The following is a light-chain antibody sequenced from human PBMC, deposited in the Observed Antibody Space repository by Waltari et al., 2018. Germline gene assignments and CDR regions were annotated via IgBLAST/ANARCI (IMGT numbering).Light chain of an antibody. CDR1: DSIINY. J-gene: IGKJ2*01. CDR3: QQSYGTPYT. CDR2: SAT. Sequence: DIQLTQSPSSLSASVGDGVTITCRASDSIINYLIWYQQKPGKVPQLLIYSATTLHSGVPSRFSGSGSGTDFTLTISSLQPEDFATYYCQQSYGTPYTFGQGTKLDIK. V-gene: IGKV1-39*01.